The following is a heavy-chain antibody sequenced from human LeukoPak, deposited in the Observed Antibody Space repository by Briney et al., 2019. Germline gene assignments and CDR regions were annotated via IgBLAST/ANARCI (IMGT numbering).Heavy chain of an antibody. J-gene: IGHJ5*02. Sequence: SETLSLTCTVSGGSFSSGSYYWGWIRQPPGKGLEWIGYIYYSGSTNYNPSLKSRVTISVDTSKNQFSLKLSSVTAADTAVYYCARAGAYSSSSPWFDPWGQGTLVTVSS. CDR3: ARAGAYSSSSPWFDP. CDR2: IYYSGST. CDR1: GGSFSSGSYY. V-gene: IGHV4-61*01. D-gene: IGHD6-6*01.